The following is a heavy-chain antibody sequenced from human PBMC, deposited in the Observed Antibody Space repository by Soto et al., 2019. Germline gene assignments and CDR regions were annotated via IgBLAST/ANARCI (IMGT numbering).Heavy chain of an antibody. J-gene: IGHJ4*02. V-gene: IGHV1-2*02. D-gene: IGHD1-20*01. CDR1: GYTFTGYY. CDR2: INPNSGGT. Sequence: ASVKVSCKTSGYTFTGYYMHWVRQAPGQGLEWMGWINPNSGGTNYAQKFQGRVTMTRDTSISTAYMELSRLRSDDTAVYYCARDLYNWNDVDFEYWGQGTLVTVSS. CDR3: ARDLYNWNDVDFEY.